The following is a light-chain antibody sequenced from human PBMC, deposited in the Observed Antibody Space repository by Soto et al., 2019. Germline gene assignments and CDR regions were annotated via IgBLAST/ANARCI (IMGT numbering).Light chain of an antibody. CDR2: SPF. V-gene: IGKV3-15*01. CDR3: QQYNKWPPWT. J-gene: IGKJ1*01. Sequence: EIVLTQSPATLSVSPGERATLSCRASQGISNNLAWYQQKPGQAPRLVIYSPFTRATGIPARFSGSGSGTEFTLTISSLQSEDFAVYYCQQYNKWPPWTFGQGTKVEIK. CDR1: QGISNN.